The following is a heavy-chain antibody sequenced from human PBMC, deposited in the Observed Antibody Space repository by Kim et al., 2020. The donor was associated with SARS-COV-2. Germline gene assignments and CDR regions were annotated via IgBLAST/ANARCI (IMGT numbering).Heavy chain of an antibody. CDR2: ISGSGGST. V-gene: IGHV3-23*01. J-gene: IGHJ6*02. Sequence: GGSLRLSCAASGFTFSSYAMSWVRQAPGKGLEWVSAISGSGGSTYYADSVKGRFTISRDNSKNTLYLQMNSLRAEDTAVYYCAKGVVVAASQYYYYYYGMDVWGQGTTVNVSS. D-gene: IGHD2-15*01. CDR3: AKGVVVAASQYYYYYYGMDV. CDR1: GFTFSSYA.